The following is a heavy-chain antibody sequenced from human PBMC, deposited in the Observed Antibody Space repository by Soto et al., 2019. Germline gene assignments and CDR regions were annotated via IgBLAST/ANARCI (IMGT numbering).Heavy chain of an antibody. J-gene: IGHJ5*02. V-gene: IGHV3-23*01. D-gene: IGHD6-13*01. CDR3: AQDLGSSWYHYNSFAP. CDR1: GFTFSGYA. CDR2: IGSGSP. Sequence: EVQLLESGGGLVQPGGSLRLSCAASGFTFSGYAMSWVRQAPGKGLEWVSAIGSGSPFYADSVKGRFTISRDNANSMRYLQMNSLGADDTAVYFCAQDLGSSWYHYNSFAPGGQGTLVTVSS.